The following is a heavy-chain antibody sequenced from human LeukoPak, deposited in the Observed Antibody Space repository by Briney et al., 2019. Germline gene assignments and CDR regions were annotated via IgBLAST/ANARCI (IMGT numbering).Heavy chain of an antibody. CDR2: ISSSSSYI. CDR1: GFTFSSYS. CDR3: AKDATSGYSSGWYPNPEAFDI. Sequence: GGSLRLSCAASGFTFSSYSMNWVRQAPGKGLEWVSSISSSSSYIYYADSVKGRFTISRDNAKNSLYLQMNSLRAEDTAVYYCAKDATSGYSSGWYPNPEAFDIWGQGTMVTVSS. J-gene: IGHJ3*02. V-gene: IGHV3-21*01. D-gene: IGHD6-19*01.